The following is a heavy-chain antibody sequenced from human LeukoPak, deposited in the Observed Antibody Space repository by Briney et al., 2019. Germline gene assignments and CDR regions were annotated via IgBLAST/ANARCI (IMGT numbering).Heavy chain of an antibody. CDR1: GDTFTSYY. CDR3: ARGGDFATLVEDY. J-gene: IGHJ4*02. CDR2: INPSGTST. V-gene: IGHV1-46*01. D-gene: IGHD2-21*01. Sequence: ASVKVSCKASGDTFTSYYMHWVRQAPGQGLECMGIINPSGTSTSYAQKFQGRVTMTRNTSISTAYMELSSLRSEDTAVYYCARGGDFATLVEDYWGQGTLVTVSS.